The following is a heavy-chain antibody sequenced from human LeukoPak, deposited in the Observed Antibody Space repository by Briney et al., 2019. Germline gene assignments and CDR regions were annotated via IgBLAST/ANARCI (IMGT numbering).Heavy chain of an antibody. D-gene: IGHD3-3*01. CDR1: GYTFTSCG. J-gene: IGHJ6*03. CDR3: ASVLEWTYYMDV. Sequence: ASVKVSCKASGYTFTSCGISWVRQAPGQGLEWMGWISAYNGNTNYAQKLQGRVTMTTDTSTSTAYMELRSLRSDDTAVYYCASVLEWTYYMDVWGKGTTVTVSS. CDR2: ISAYNGNT. V-gene: IGHV1-18*01.